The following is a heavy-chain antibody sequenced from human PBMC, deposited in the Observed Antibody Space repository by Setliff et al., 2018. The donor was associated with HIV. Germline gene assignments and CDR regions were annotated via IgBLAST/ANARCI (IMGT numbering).Heavy chain of an antibody. CDR1: GFIFNTYE. Sequence: GGSLRLSCAGFGFIFNTYEMNWVRQAPGKGLEWLSYISRDGDTIYYADSVKGRFTISRDNAKNSLYLQMNSLRAEDTAVYYCARVFLEWLLYRPDYVMDVWGQGTTVTVSS. CDR2: ISRDGDTI. D-gene: IGHD3-3*01. V-gene: IGHV3-48*03. CDR3: ARVFLEWLLYRPDYVMDV. J-gene: IGHJ6*02.